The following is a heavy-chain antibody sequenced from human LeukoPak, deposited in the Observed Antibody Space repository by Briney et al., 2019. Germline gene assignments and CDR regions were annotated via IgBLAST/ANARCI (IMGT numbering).Heavy chain of an antibody. CDR1: GFTFSHYA. D-gene: IGHD5-12*01. CDR3: AKDIGYTGYDFPFDY. CDR2: ISGNGGGA. V-gene: IGHV3-23*01. Sequence: GALRLSCEVSGFTFSHYAMGWVRQAPGKGLEWVSSISGNGGGAAYTDSVKGRFTISRDNSRNTLYLQMNSLRAEDTVVFYCAKDIGYTGYDFPFDYWGQGTLVTVSS. J-gene: IGHJ4*02.